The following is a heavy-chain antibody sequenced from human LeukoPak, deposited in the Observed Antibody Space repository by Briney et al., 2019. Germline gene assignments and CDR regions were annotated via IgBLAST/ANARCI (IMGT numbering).Heavy chain of an antibody. J-gene: IGHJ4*02. V-gene: IGHV3-53*01. Sequence: QTGGSLRLSCAASGFTVSSDYMSWVRQAPGKGLEWVSVIYRGGSTYYADSVKGRFTISRDNSKNTLYLQMNSLRAEDTAVYYCATRNYYDSSGYYSYYFDYWGQGTLVTVSS. CDR1: GFTVSSDY. CDR2: IYRGGST. CDR3: ATRNYYDSSGYYSYYFDY. D-gene: IGHD3-22*01.